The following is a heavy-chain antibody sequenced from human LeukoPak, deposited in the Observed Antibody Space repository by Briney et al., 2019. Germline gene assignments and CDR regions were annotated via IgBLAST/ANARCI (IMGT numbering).Heavy chain of an antibody. Sequence: PSETLSLTCTVSGGSISSSSYYWGWIRQPPGKGLEWIGSIYYSGSTYYNPSLKSRVTISVDTSKNQFSLKLSSVTAADTAVYYCAISTSGIAVAGLGYWGQGTLVTASS. CDR2: IYYSGST. D-gene: IGHD6-19*01. CDR3: AISTSGIAVAGLGY. J-gene: IGHJ4*02. V-gene: IGHV4-39*01. CDR1: GGSISSSSYY.